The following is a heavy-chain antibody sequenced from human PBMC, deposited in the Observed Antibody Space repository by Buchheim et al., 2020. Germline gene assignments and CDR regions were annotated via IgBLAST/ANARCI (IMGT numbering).Heavy chain of an antibody. D-gene: IGHD1-26*01. J-gene: IGHJ6*02. CDR3: AREGDGMDV. CDR2: IKQDESDK. Sequence: EVQLVESGGGLVQPGGSLRLSCAGSGFTFSRYWMSWVRQAPGKGLEWVANIKQDESDKNYADSVKGRFIISRDNAKNSLYLQMNSLRAEDMAVYYCAREGDGMDVWGQGTT. CDR1: GFTFSRYW. V-gene: IGHV3-7*03.